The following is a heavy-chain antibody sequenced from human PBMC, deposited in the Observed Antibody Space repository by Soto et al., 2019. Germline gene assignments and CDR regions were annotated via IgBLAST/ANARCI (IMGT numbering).Heavy chain of an antibody. CDR3: ARWRRQIIVGATTYDYFDY. CDR1: GYAFTSYG. D-gene: IGHD1-26*01. J-gene: IGHJ4*02. V-gene: IGHV1-18*04. CDR2: ISAYNGNT. Sequence: ASVKVSCKAAGYAFTSYGISWVRQAPGQGLEWMGWISAYNGNTNYAQKLQGRVTMTTDTSTSTAYMELRSLRSEDTAVYYCARWRRQIIVGATTYDYFDYSCQGHLVTVSS.